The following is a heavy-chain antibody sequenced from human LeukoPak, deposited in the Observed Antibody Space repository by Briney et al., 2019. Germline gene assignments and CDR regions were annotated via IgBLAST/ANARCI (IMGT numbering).Heavy chain of an antibody. CDR2: IYYSGST. J-gene: IGHJ4*02. CDR3: ARGVTVDGGPDY. Sequence: SETLSLTCAVYGGSFSGYYWSWIRQPPGKGLEWIGDIYYSGSTNYNPSLKSRGTISVDTSKNQFSLKLRSVAAADTAVYYFARGVTVDGGPDYWGQGTLVTVSP. V-gene: IGHV4-59*01. D-gene: IGHD3-16*01. CDR1: GGSFSGYY.